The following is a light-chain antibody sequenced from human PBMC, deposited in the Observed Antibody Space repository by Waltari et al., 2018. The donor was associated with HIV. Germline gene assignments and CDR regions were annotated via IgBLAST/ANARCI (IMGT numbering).Light chain of an antibody. CDR3: SSYTTSTTPVI. CDR1: SNDIGGYTY. V-gene: IGLV2-14*03. J-gene: IGLJ2*01. Sequence: QSALTQPASVSGSPGQTITTSCTGTSNDIGGYTYVSWFQHHPAKAPKLMLYDVSNRPSGVFNRFSGSKSGNTAALTISWLQAEDEADYYCSSYTTSTTPVIFGGGTKLTVL. CDR2: DVS.